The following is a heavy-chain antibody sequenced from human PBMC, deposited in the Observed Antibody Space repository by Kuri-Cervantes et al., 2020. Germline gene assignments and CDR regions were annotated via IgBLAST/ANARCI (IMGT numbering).Heavy chain of an antibody. CDR3: ARSPGSGWSN. J-gene: IGHJ4*02. CDR2: IYYSGST. D-gene: IGHD6-19*01. V-gene: IGHV4-39*07. CDR1: GGSISSSSYY. Sequence: GSLRLSCTVSGGSISSSSYYWGWIRQPPGKGLEWIGSIYYSGSTNYNPSLKSRVTISVDTSKNQFSLKLSSVTAADTAVYYCARSPGSGWSNWGQGTLVTVSS.